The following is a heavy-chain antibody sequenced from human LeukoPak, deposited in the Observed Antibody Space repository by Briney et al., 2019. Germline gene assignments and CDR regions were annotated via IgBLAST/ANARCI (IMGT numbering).Heavy chain of an antibody. CDR3: ARHAPSGDGYYYYYYMDV. CDR1: GGSISSYY. Sequence: PSETLSLTCTVSGGSISSYYWSWIRQPAGKGLEWIGRIYTSGSTNYNPSLKSRVTMSVDTSKNQFSLKLSSVTAADTAVYYCARHAPSGDGYYYYYYMDVWGKGTTVTVSS. D-gene: IGHD3-10*01. V-gene: IGHV4-4*07. J-gene: IGHJ6*03. CDR2: IYTSGST.